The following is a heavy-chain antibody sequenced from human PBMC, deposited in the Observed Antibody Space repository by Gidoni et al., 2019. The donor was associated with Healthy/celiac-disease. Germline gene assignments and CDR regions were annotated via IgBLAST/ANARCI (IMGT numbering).Heavy chain of an antibody. CDR1: GGSISSSSYY. V-gene: IGHV4-39*01. CDR2: IAYSGRT. CDR3: ARLVRGVIMAYYYYYGMDV. D-gene: IGHD3-10*01. Sequence: QLHLQESGPGLVKPSETLSLTCTVSGGSISSSSYYWGWIRQPTGKGREWGGSIAYSGRTYYNPSLKSRVTISVDTSKTQFSLKLSSVTAANTAVYYCARLVRGVIMAYYYYYGMDVWGQGTTVTVSS. J-gene: IGHJ6*02.